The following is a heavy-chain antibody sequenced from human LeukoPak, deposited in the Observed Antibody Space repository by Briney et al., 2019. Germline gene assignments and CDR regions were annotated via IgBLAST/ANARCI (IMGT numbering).Heavy chain of an antibody. CDR3: ARGRYGLHHLSFGY. Sequence: ASVKVSCRASGYSFSGYYMHWVRQAPGQGLEWMGWINPHSGDTGYAQKFQGRVTMTRDMSITTIYMELTRLRSDDTAFYYCARGRYGLHHLSFGYCGQGTLVTVSS. CDR2: INPHSGDT. V-gene: IGHV1-2*02. CDR1: GYSFSGYY. J-gene: IGHJ4*02. D-gene: IGHD5-18*01.